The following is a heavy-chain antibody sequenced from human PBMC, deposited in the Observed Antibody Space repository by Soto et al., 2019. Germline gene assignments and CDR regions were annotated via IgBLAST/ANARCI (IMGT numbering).Heavy chain of an antibody. Sequence: DTLSPTYGNFGNSISTGYQLAGKRQPPGKGLEWLTRIHQRGATYDTPSLTSRVTISVDTSKNQFSLKLSSVTAADSAVYYCARTDSVGYYTYF. V-gene: IGHV4-38-2*01. J-gene: IGHJ4*01. CDR2: IHQRGAT. D-gene: IGHD3-3*01. CDR1: GNSISTGYQ. CDR3: ARTDSVGYYTYF.